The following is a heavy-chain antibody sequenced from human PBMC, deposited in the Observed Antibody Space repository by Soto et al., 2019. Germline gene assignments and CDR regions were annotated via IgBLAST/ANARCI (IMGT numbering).Heavy chain of an antibody. CDR1: GFTFSSSA. Sequence: SVKVSCKASGFTFSSSAVHWVRQARGHRLEWIGWIVVGNSNTNYARGLQERVTITRDMSTSTAYMELSRLRSDDTAVYYCARDLGTCYDSSGYWTTCYIWGQ. V-gene: IGHV1-58*01. CDR3: ARDLGTCYDSSGYWTTCYI. CDR2: IVVGNSNT. J-gene: IGHJ3*02. D-gene: IGHD3-22*01.